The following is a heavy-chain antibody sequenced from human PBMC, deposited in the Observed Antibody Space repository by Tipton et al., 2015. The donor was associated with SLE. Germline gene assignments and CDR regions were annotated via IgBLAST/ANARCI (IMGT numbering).Heavy chain of an antibody. D-gene: IGHD6-13*01. Sequence: LRLSCTVSGYSISSGYYWGWIRQPPGKGLEWIASIFHSGSTYFNPSLKSRVTISVDTSKNQFSLDLSSASAADTAVYYCARVVAAVDYYYYYMDVWGKGTTVTVSS. CDR1: GYSISSGYY. CDR3: ARVVAAVDYYYYYMDV. J-gene: IGHJ6*03. V-gene: IGHV4-38-2*02. CDR2: IFHSGST.